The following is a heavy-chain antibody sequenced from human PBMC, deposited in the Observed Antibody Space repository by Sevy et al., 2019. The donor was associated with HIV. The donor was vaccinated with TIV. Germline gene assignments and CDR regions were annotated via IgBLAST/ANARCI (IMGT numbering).Heavy chain of an antibody. CDR1: GFTFRNYW. J-gene: IGHJ4*02. CDR3: ARNSRTFDY. CDR2: MNKDGSEK. V-gene: IGHV3-7*01. Sequence: GGSLRLSCAASGFTFRNYWMSWVRQAPGKGLEWVATMNKDGSEKYYVDSVRGRFTISRDNAKNSLYLQVNSLRVEESAIYYCARNSRTFDYWGQGTLVTVSS. D-gene: IGHD6-13*01.